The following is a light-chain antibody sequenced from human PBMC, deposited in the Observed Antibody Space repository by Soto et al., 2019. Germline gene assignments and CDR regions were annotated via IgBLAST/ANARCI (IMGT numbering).Light chain of an antibody. CDR2: KAS. CDR1: QSISSW. J-gene: IGKJ1*01. CDR3: QHWVDYMWT. V-gene: IGKV1-5*03. Sequence: DIHLTQSPSTLSASVGDRVTITCRASQSISSWLAWYQQKPGKAPKLLIYKASTLESGVPSRFSGSGSGTEFPLTISSLQPDDFATYYCQHWVDYMWTFGQGTKV.